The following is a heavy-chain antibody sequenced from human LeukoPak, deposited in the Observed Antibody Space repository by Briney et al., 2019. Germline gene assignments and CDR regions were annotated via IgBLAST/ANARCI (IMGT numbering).Heavy chain of an antibody. CDR2: IYTSGST. Sequence: GKGLDWSGRIYTSGSTNYNPTLKSRVTISVYTSKNQFSLKVSSVTAADTAVYYCARGSSRVAPSGYSAYWGPGSLLPVS. CDR3: ARGSSRVAPSGYSAY. V-gene: IGHV4-61*02. D-gene: IGHD3-3*01. J-gene: IGHJ4*02.